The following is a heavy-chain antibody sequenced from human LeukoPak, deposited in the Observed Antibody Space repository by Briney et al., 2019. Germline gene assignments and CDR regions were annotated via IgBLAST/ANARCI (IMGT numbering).Heavy chain of an antibody. D-gene: IGHD6-19*01. CDR1: GFTFNTDA. Sequence: PGGSLRLSCAASGFTFNTDAMTWVRQAPGKGLQWVSAISGSGYDTYYDDSVKGRFTISRDNSKNMLYLQMHSLRVEDTAVYYFARDSSGWSKNYWGQGTLVTVSS. J-gene: IGHJ4*02. CDR2: ISGSGYDT. CDR3: ARDSSGWSKNY. V-gene: IGHV3-23*01.